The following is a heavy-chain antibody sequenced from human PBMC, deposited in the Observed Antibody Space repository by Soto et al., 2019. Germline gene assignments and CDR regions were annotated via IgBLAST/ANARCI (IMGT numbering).Heavy chain of an antibody. V-gene: IGHV4-31*03. D-gene: IGHD2-15*01. CDR2: IYYSGST. CDR1: GGSISSGGYY. CDR3: AGSGVKTGGYCSGGSCSRGAFDI. Sequence: QVQLQESGPGLVKPSQTLSLTCTVSGGSISSGGYYWSWIRQHPGKGLEWIGYIYYSGSTYYNPSLKSRVTICVDTYTNQFSLKLRSVAAADTAVYYSAGSGVKTGGYCSGGSCSRGAFDIWGQGTMVTVSS. J-gene: IGHJ3*02.